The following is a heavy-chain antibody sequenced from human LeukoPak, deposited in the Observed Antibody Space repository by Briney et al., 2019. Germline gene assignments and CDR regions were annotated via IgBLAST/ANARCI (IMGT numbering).Heavy chain of an antibody. CDR2: IIPFFATA. J-gene: IGHJ4*02. V-gene: IGHV1-69*15. Sequence: ASVKVSCKASGGTFSSYAISWVRQAPGQGLEWMGRIIPFFATANYAQKFQGRVTITADESTSTAYVQLSNLRSEDTAVYYCASTTATTACFDYWGQGTLVTVSS. CDR3: ASTTATTACFDY. D-gene: IGHD1-26*01. CDR1: GGTFSSYA.